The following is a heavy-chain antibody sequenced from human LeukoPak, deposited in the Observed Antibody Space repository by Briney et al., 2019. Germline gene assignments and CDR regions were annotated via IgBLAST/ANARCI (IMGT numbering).Heavy chain of an antibody. J-gene: IGHJ4*02. Sequence: GGSLRLSCAASGFTFSSYAMHWVRQAPGKGLEYVSAISSNGGSTYYANSVKGRFTISRDNSKNTLYLQMGSLGAEDMAVYYCARGRWIQLWFDYWGQGTLVTVSS. V-gene: IGHV3-64*01. CDR3: ARGRWIQLWFDY. D-gene: IGHD5-18*01. CDR2: ISSNGGST. CDR1: GFTFSSYA.